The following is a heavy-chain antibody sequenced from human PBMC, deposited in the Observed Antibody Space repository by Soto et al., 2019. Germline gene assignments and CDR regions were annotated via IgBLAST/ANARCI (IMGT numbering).Heavy chain of an antibody. CDR2: IVVGSGNT. Sequence: ASGKVCCKAXGFTFTRSAVQGVLQSRGQRLEWIGWIVVGSGNTNYAQKFQERVTITRDMSTSTAYMELSSLRSEDTAVYYCAANFDHYGMDVWGQGTTVTVSS. V-gene: IGHV1-58*01. CDR3: AANFDHYGMDV. J-gene: IGHJ6*02. CDR1: GFTFTRSA.